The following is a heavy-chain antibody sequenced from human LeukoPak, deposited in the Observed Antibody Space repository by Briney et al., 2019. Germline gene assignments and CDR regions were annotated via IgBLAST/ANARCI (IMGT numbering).Heavy chain of an antibody. J-gene: IGHJ4*02. D-gene: IGHD2-8*01. CDR2: IYYSGST. Sequence: PSQTLSLTCTVSGGSISSGGYSWSWLRQHPGQGLEWIGYIYYSGSTYYNPSLKSRVTISVDTSKNQFSLKLSSVTAADTAVYYCARDRNGPFDYWGQGTLVTVSS. CDR1: GGSISSGGYS. V-gene: IGHV4-31*03. CDR3: ARDRNGPFDY.